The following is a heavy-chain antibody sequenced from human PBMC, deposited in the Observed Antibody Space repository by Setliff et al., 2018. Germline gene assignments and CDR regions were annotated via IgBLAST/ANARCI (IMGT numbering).Heavy chain of an antibody. CDR1: GYTFTSYA. V-gene: IGHV1-3*01. CDR2: INAGNGNT. Sequence: ASVKVSCKASGYTFTSYAMHWVRQAPGQRLEWMGWINAGNGNTKYAQKFQGWVTMTRDTSISTAYMELSRLRSDDTAVYYCARDRGYCSSTSCYDGFDPWGQGTLVTVSS. J-gene: IGHJ5*02. CDR3: ARDRGYCSSTSCYDGFDP. D-gene: IGHD2-2*01.